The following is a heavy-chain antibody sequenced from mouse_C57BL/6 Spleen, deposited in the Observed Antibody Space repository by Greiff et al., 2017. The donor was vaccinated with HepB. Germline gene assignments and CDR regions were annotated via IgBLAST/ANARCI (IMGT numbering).Heavy chain of an antibody. CDR2: IDPSDSYT. V-gene: IGHV1-50*01. CDR3: ARSNYGSGYFDV. CDR1: GYTFTSYW. D-gene: IGHD1-1*01. J-gene: IGHJ1*03. Sequence: QVQLQQPGAELVKPGASVKLSCKASGYTFTSYWMQWVKQRPGQGLEWIGEIDPSDSYTNYNQKFKGKATLTVDTSSSTAYMQLSSLTSEDSAVYYCARSNYGSGYFDVWGTGTTVTVSS.